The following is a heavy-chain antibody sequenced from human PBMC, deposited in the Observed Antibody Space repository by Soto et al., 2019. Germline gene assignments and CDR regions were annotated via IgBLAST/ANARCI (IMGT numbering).Heavy chain of an antibody. Sequence: EVQLVESGGGLVQPGGSLRLSCAASGFTFSSYDMHWVRQATGKGLEWVSAIGTAVDTYYPGSVKGRFTISRENAKNSLYLQMNSLRAGDTAVYYCARGGSGYSYGYDYWGQGTLVTVSS. J-gene: IGHJ4*02. D-gene: IGHD5-18*01. CDR2: IGTAVDT. V-gene: IGHV3-13*01. CDR1: GFTFSSYD. CDR3: ARGGSGYSYGYDY.